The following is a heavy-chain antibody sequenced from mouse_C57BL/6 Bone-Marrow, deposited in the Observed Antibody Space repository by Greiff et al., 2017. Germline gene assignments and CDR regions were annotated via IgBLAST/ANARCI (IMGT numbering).Heavy chain of an antibody. CDR2: IWGDGST. D-gene: IGHD2-3*01. V-gene: IGHV2-3*01. Sequence: VKLQESGPGLVAPSQSLSITCTVSGFSLTSYGVSWVRQPPGKGLEWLGVIWGDGSTNYHSALISRLSIRKDNSKSQVFLTLNSLQTDDTATYYCAKEGLLRPWYFDVWGTGTTVTVSS. J-gene: IGHJ1*03. CDR1: GFSLTSYG. CDR3: AKEGLLRPWYFDV.